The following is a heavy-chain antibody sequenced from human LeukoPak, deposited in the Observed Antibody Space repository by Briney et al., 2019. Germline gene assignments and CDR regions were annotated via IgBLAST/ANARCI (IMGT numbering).Heavy chain of an antibody. CDR1: GFTVSSNY. Sequence: GGSLRLSCAASGFTVSSNYMSWVRQAPGKGLVSVSRIESDGRTAYADSVKGRFIISRDNAKNTLYLQMNSLRVEDTAVYYCARDGRGPDYWGQGTPVTVSS. J-gene: IGHJ4*02. D-gene: IGHD3/OR15-3a*01. CDR2: IESDGRT. CDR3: ARDGRGPDY. V-gene: IGHV3-74*01.